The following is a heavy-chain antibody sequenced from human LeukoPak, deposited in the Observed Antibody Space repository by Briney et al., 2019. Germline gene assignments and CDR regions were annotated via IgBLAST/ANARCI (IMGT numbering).Heavy chain of an antibody. J-gene: IGHJ4*02. CDR3: ARGIAPAGRELFDY. CDR2: IYPGDSDT. V-gene: IGHV5-51*01. CDR1: GYSFTSYW. D-gene: IGHD6-13*01. Sequence: GGSLKISCKGCGYSFTSYWIGWVRQMPGKGLEWMGIIYPGDSDTRYSPSFQGQVTISADKSISTAYLQWSSLKASDTAMDYCARGIAPAGRELFDYWGQGTLVTVSS.